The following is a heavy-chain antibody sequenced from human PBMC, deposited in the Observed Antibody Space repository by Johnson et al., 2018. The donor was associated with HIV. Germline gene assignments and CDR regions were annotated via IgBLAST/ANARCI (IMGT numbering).Heavy chain of an antibody. CDR3: ARDFGLGDLSYETVDAFDF. D-gene: IGHD3-16*02. CDR1: GFTVSSNY. J-gene: IGHJ3*01. V-gene: IGHV3-66*01. CDR2: IYSGGST. Sequence: VQLVESGGGVVQPGGSLRLSCAASGFTVSSNYMSWVRQAPGKGLEWVSVIYSGGSTYYADSVKGRFTISRDNSKDTLYLQMNNLTIEDTAVYSCARDFGLGDLSYETVDAFDFWGPGTLVTVSS.